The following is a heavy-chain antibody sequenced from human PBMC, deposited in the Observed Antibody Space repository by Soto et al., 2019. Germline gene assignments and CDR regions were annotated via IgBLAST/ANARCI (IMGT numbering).Heavy chain of an antibody. CDR3: ARGMTTVTTFDY. Sequence: QLQLQESGSGLVKPSQTLSLTCAVSGGSISSGGYSWSWIRQPPGKGLESIGYIYHSGSTYYNPSPKSRVTISVDRSKNQFSMKRSSVTAADTAVYYCARGMTTVTTFDYWGQGTLVTVSS. J-gene: IGHJ4*02. CDR2: IYHSGST. V-gene: IGHV4-30-2*01. CDR1: GGSISSGGYS. D-gene: IGHD4-17*01.